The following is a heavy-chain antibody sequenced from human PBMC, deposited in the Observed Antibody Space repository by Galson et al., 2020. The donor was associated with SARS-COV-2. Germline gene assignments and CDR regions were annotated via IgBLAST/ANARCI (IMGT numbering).Heavy chain of an antibody. Sequence: ASVKVSCKASGYTFTIYGISWVRQAPGQGLEWMGWISAYNGNTNYAQKLQGRVTMTTDTSTSTAYMELRSLRSDDTAVYYCASGVAGDYYYYYGMDVWGQGTTVTVSS. V-gene: IGHV1-18*04. CDR3: ASGVAGDYYYYYGMDV. CDR1: GYTFTIYG. D-gene: IGHD6-19*01. CDR2: ISAYNGNT. J-gene: IGHJ6*02.